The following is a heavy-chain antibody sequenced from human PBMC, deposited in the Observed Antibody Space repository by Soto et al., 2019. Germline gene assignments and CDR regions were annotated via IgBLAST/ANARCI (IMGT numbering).Heavy chain of an antibody. V-gene: IGHV4-31*03. Sequence: SETLSLTCTVSGGSISSGGYYWSWIRQHPGKGLEWIGYIYYSGSTYYNPSLKSRVTISVDTSKNQFSLKLSSVTAADTAVYYCASLNYYGSSDDAFDIWGQGTMVTVSS. J-gene: IGHJ3*02. CDR2: IYYSGST. CDR3: ASLNYYGSSDDAFDI. D-gene: IGHD3-22*01. CDR1: GGSISSGGYY.